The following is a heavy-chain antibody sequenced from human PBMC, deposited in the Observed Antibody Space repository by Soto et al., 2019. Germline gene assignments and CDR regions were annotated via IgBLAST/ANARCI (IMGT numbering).Heavy chain of an antibody. Sequence: ASVKVSCKASGYTFTSYDINWVRQATGQGLEWMGWMNPNSGNTGYAQKFQGRVTMTRNTSISTAYMELSSLRSEDTAVYYCARGSSSENYYYYYYMDVWGKGTTVTVSS. J-gene: IGHJ6*03. CDR3: ARGSSSENYYYYYYMDV. CDR2: MNPNSGNT. V-gene: IGHV1-8*01. CDR1: GYTFTSYD. D-gene: IGHD6-6*01.